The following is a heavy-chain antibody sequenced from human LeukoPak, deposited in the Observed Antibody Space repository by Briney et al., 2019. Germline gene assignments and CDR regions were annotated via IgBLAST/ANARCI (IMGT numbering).Heavy chain of an antibody. J-gene: IGHJ4*02. CDR3: AKEAIRGYSYGFRDY. V-gene: IGHV3-33*06. Sequence: GGSLRLSCAASGFTFSSYGIHWVRQAQARGREGVAVIWYDGSNKYYADSVKGRFTISRDNSKNTLYLQMNSLRAEDTAVYYCAKEAIRGYSYGFRDYWGQGTLVTVSS. CDR2: IWYDGSNK. D-gene: IGHD5-18*01. CDR1: GFTFSSYG.